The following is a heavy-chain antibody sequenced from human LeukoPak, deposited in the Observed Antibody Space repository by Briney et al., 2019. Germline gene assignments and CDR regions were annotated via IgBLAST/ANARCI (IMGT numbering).Heavy chain of an antibody. V-gene: IGHV3-7*01. Sequence: GGSLRLSCAASGFTFSAYNMPWVRQAPGKGLGWVANIKQDGSEKYYVDSVKGRFTISRDNAKNSLYLQMNSLRAEDTAVYYCAREGREQLVPFDYWGQGTLVTVSS. CDR2: IKQDGSEK. CDR1: GFTFSAYN. D-gene: IGHD6-6*01. J-gene: IGHJ4*02. CDR3: AREGREQLVPFDY.